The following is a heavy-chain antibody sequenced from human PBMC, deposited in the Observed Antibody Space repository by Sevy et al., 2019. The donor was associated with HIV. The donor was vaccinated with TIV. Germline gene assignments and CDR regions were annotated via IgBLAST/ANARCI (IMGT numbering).Heavy chain of an antibody. V-gene: IGHV3-49*03. Sequence: GGSLRLSCTASGFTFGDYAMSWFRQAPGKGLERVGFIRSKAYGGTTEYAASVKGRFTISRDDSKSIAYLQMNSLKTEDTAVYYCTRDLEYSSWIDYWGQGTLVTVSS. CDR3: TRDLEYSSWIDY. D-gene: IGHD6-6*01. CDR2: IRSKAYGGTT. CDR1: GFTFGDYA. J-gene: IGHJ4*02.